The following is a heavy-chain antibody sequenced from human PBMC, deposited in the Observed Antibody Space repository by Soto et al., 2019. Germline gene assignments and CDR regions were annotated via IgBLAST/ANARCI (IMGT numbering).Heavy chain of an antibody. J-gene: IGHJ6*02. Sequence: DVQLVESGGGLVQPGRSLRLSCAASGFTFDDYAMHWVRQAPGKGLEWVSGISWNSGSIGYADSVKGRFTISRDNAKNSLYLQMNSLRAEDTALYYCAKDQGDYYDSSGPSDYYYGMDVWGQGTTVTVSS. D-gene: IGHD3-22*01. CDR3: AKDQGDYYDSSGPSDYYYGMDV. CDR2: ISWNSGSI. CDR1: GFTFDDYA. V-gene: IGHV3-9*01.